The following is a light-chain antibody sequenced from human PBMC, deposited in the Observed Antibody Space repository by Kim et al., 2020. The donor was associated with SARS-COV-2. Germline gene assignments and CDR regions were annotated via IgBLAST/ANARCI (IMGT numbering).Light chain of an antibody. Sequence: AYVRERVTITCRASQGIKNDLGWLQQKPGKAPKRLIYAAFNLQSGVPSRFSGSGYGTEFTLTISSLQPEDFATYYCLQYNSFPLTFGGGTKVDIK. CDR3: LQYNSFPLT. V-gene: IGKV1-17*01. CDR1: QGIKND. J-gene: IGKJ4*01. CDR2: AAF.